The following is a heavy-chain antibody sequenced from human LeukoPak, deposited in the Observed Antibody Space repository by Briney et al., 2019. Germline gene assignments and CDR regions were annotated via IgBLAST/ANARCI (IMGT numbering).Heavy chain of an antibody. J-gene: IGHJ4*02. CDR2: ISAYNGNT. D-gene: IGHD2-15*01. Sequence: ASVKVSCKASGHTFTSYGISWVRQAPGQGLEWMGWISAYNGNTNYAQKLQGRVTMTTDTSTSTAYMELRSLRSDDTAVYYCARDCSGGSCYSRHFDYWGQGTLVTVSS. V-gene: IGHV1-18*01. CDR3: ARDCSGGSCYSRHFDY. CDR1: GHTFTSYG.